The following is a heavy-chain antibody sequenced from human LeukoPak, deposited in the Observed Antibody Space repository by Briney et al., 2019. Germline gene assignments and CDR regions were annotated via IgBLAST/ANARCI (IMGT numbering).Heavy chain of an antibody. V-gene: IGHV3-23*01. CDR3: PKGSYYDSSGSFYFDY. CDR2: IGGRADNT. D-gene: IGHD3-22*01. Sequence: GGPLRLSCAASGFTFSSYAMSWVRQAPGKGLEWVSGIGGRADNTYYADSVKGRFTISRDNSKNTLYVQVNSLGTEDTAAYYCPKGSYYDSSGSFYFDYWGQGTLVTVSS. J-gene: IGHJ4*02. CDR1: GFTFSSYA.